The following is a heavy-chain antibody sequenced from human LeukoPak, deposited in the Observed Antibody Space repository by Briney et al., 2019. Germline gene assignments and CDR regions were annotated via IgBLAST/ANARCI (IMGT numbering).Heavy chain of an antibody. CDR3: ARDRYAWSYAFDI. J-gene: IGHJ3*02. CDR2: IYSGGST. V-gene: IGHV3-53*01. D-gene: IGHD1-1*01. Sequence: GGSLRLSCAASGFTVSSNYMSWVRQAPGKGLEWVSVIYSGGSTYYVDSVKGRFTISRDNSKNTLYLQMNSLRAEDTAVYYCARDRYAWSYAFDIWGQGTMVTVSS. CDR1: GFTVSSNY.